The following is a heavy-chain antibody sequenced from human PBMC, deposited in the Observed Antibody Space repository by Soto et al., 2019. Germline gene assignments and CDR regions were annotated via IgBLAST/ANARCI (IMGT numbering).Heavy chain of an antibody. V-gene: IGHV3-30*18. D-gene: IGHD3-10*01. CDR1: GFIFSRCG. CDR3: AKSPMSYGSGTGFEY. Sequence: QVPLVESGGGVVQPGRSLRLSCAASGFIFSRCGMHWVRQAPGKGLEWVAIISYDGTSKDYVDSVKGRFTISRDNSKNTLYLQMNSLGAEDTAVYYCAKSPMSYGSGTGFEYWGQGTLVTVSS. CDR2: ISYDGTSK. J-gene: IGHJ4*02.